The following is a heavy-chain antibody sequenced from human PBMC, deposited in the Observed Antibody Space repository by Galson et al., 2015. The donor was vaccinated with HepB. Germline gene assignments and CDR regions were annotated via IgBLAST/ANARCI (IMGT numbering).Heavy chain of an antibody. J-gene: IGHJ4*02. CDR1: GGTFSSYT. CDR3: ARGANYDSSGCDY. CDR2: IIPILGIA. Sequence: SVKVSCKASGGTFSSYTISWVRQAPGQGLEWMGRIIPILGIANYAQKFQGRVTITADKSTSTAYMELSSLRSEDTAVYYCARGANYDSSGCDYWGQGTLGTVSS. D-gene: IGHD3-22*01. V-gene: IGHV1-69*02.